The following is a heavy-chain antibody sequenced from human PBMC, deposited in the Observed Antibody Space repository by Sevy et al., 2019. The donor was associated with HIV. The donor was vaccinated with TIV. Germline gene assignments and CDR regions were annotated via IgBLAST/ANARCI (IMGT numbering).Heavy chain of an antibody. Sequence: GGSLRLSCAASGFTVSSNYMSWVRQAPGKGLEWVSVIYSGGSTYYADSVKGRFTISTDNSKNTLYIQMNSLRAEDTDVYYCATYYDILTGYSSYYYYGMDVWGQGTTVTVSS. CDR3: ATYYDILTGYSSYYYYGMDV. J-gene: IGHJ6*02. CDR1: GFTVSSNY. D-gene: IGHD3-9*01. V-gene: IGHV3-53*01. CDR2: IYSGGST.